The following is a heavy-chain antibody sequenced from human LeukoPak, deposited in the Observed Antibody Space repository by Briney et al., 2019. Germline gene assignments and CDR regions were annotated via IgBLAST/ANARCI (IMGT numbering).Heavy chain of an antibody. CDR1: GFTFSSYA. CDR3: ASIDYGDDY. CDR2: IRRDGSQK. D-gene: IGHD4-17*01. V-gene: IGHV3-7*01. Sequence: GGSLRLSCAASGFTFSSYAMSWVRQAPGKGLEWVANIRRDGSQKYYVESVKGRFTISRDNSKNLVYLQMDSLRAEDTAVYYCASIDYGDDYWGQGTLVTVSS. J-gene: IGHJ4*02.